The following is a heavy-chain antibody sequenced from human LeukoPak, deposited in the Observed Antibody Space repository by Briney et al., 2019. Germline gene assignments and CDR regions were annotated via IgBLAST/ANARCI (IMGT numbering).Heavy chain of an antibody. CDR1: GFTFSAYW. CDR3: VRGAPLDF. CDR2: INSDENSI. Sequence: GGSLRLSCAASGFTFSAYWMNWVRQAPGKGLMWVSRINSDENSISYADSVKGRFPISRDNANDRLYLQMNSLRPEDTAVYYCVRGAPLDFWGQGIPVTVSS. V-gene: IGHV3-74*03. J-gene: IGHJ4*02.